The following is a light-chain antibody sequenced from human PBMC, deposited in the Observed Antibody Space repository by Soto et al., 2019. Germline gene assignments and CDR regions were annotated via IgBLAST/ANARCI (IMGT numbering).Light chain of an antibody. CDR2: AAS. Sequence: IQLTHSPSSLSASVLDRVTITFRASQGISSYLAWYQQKPGKAPKLLIYAASTLQSGVLPRFSGSGSGTDFTLTISSLQPEDFATYYCQKLNSYPINFGQGTRLEIK. CDR3: QKLNSYPIN. J-gene: IGKJ5*01. CDR1: QGISSY. V-gene: IGKV1-9*01.